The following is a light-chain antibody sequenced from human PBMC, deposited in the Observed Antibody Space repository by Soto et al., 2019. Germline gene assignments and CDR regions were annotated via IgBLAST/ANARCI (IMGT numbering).Light chain of an antibody. CDR2: GAS. V-gene: IGKV3-15*01. CDR1: QSVNSN. J-gene: IGKJ1*01. CDR3: QQYNNWPRT. Sequence: ETVMTQSPATLSVSPGERATLSCRASQSVNSNLAWYQQKLGQAPRVLIYGASTRATGIPARFSGSGSETEFILTISSLQSEDFAVYYCQQYNNWPRTFGQGTKVDIK.